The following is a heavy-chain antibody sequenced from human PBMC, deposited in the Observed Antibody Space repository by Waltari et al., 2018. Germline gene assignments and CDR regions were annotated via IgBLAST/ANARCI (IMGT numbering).Heavy chain of an antibody. J-gene: IGHJ3*02. CDR3: ARDRNMNAFDI. CDR2: IYSVGST. D-gene: IGHD4-4*01. Sequence: EVQLVETGGVLLQPGGSLRLSCAASGFTVSSNDMSWVRQAQGKGLEWVSVIYSVGSTYYADSVKGRFTISRDNSKNTLYLQMNSLRAEDTAVYYCARDRNMNAFDIWGQGTMVTVSS. CDR1: GFTVSSND. V-gene: IGHV3-53*02.